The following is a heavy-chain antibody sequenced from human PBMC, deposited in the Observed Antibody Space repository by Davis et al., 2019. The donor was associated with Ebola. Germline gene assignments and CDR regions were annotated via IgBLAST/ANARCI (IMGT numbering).Heavy chain of an antibody. V-gene: IGHV3-66*01. D-gene: IGHD5-12*01. Sequence: PGGSLRLSCAASGFTVSSNYMSWVRQAPGKGLEWVSVIYSGGSTYYADSVKGRFTISRDNSKNTLYLQMNSLRAEDTAVYYCARDSNTGCLDYWGQGTLVTVSS. J-gene: IGHJ4*02. CDR1: GFTVSSNY. CDR2: IYSGGST. CDR3: ARDSNTGCLDY.